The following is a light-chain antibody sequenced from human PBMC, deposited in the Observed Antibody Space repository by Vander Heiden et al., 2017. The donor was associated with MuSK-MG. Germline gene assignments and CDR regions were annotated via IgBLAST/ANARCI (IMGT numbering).Light chain of an antibody. CDR1: QSVSSN. J-gene: IGKJ1*01. V-gene: IGKV3-15*01. CDR3: QHYNNWPPNT. CDR2: GAS. Sequence: IVITQSPATLSVSPGERATLSCRASQSVSSNLAWYKQKPRQAPRLLIYGASTRDTGIPARFSGSGSGKEFTLTISSRQSEDFAVYYCQHYNNWPPNTFGQGTKVEIK.